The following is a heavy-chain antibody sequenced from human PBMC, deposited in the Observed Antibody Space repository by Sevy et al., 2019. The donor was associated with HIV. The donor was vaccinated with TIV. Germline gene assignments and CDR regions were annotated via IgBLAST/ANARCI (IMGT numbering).Heavy chain of an antibody. CDR3: ARGREYSSSSVAFDI. Sequence: GSLRLSCAASGFTFSSYAMHWVRQAPGKGLEYVSAISSNGGSTYYADSVKGRFTISRDNSKNTLYLQMGSLRAEDMAVYYCARGREYSSSSVAFDIWGQGTMVTVSS. D-gene: IGHD6-6*01. V-gene: IGHV3-64*02. CDR1: GFTFSSYA. J-gene: IGHJ3*02. CDR2: ISSNGGST.